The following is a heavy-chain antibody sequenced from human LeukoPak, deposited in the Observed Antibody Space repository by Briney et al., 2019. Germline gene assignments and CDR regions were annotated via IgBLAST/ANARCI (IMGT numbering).Heavy chain of an antibody. D-gene: IGHD6-13*01. CDR3: ARVPKPGIAAAGSDY. Sequence: SETLSLTCTVSGGSISSGSYYWSWIRQPAGKELEWIGRIYTSGSINYNPSLKSRVTISVDTSKNQFSLKLSSVTAADPAVYYCARVPKPGIAAAGSDYWGQGTLVTVSS. CDR2: IYTSGSI. J-gene: IGHJ4*02. V-gene: IGHV4-61*02. CDR1: GGSISSGSYY.